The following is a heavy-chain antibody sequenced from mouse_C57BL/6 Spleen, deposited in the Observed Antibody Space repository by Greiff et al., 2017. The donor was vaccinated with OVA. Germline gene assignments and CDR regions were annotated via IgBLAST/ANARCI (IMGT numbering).Heavy chain of an antibody. Sequence: VKLQQPGAELVRPGSSVKLSCKASGYTFTSSWMDWVKQRPGPGLEWIGNIYPSDSETHYTQKFKDKATLTVDKSSSTAYMQLSSLTSEDSAVYYCARGLYGDWYFDVWGTGTTVTVSS. J-gene: IGHJ1*03. CDR1: GYTFTSSW. D-gene: IGHD2-12*01. CDR3: ARGLYGDWYFDV. V-gene: IGHV1-61*01. CDR2: IYPSDSET.